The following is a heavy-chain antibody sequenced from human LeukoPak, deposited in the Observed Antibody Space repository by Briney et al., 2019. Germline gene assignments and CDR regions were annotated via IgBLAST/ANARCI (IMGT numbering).Heavy chain of an antibody. V-gene: IGHV3-11*01. D-gene: IGHD2-8*01. CDR2: ISSSGSTI. CDR3: ARDFAYCTNGVCYSQSLAEFEN. Sequence: PGGSLRLSCAASGFTFSDYYMSWIRQAPGKGLEWVSYISSSGSTIYYADSVKGRFTISGDNAKNSLYLQMNSLRAEDTAVYYCARDFAYCTNGVCYSQSLAEFENWGQGTLVTVSS. CDR1: GFTFSDYY. J-gene: IGHJ4*02.